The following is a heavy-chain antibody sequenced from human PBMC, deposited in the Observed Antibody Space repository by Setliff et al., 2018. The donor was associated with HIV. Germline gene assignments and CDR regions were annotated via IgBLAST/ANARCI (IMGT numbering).Heavy chain of an antibody. D-gene: IGHD3-10*01. CDR1: GGSSSVYY. Sequence: PSETLSLTCAVYGGSSSVYYWSWIRQPPGKGLEWIGEINHSGSTKYNPSLKSRVTISVDTSKNQFSLKLSSVTAADTAVYYCAREGARHYGSGRYHSWFDPWGQGTQVTVSS. CDR3: AREGARHYGSGRYHSWFDP. J-gene: IGHJ5*02. CDR2: INHSGST. V-gene: IGHV4-34*01.